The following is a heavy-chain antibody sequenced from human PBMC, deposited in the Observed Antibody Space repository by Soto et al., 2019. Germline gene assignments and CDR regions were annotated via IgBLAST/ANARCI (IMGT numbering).Heavy chain of an antibody. CDR1: GGSFSGYY. CDR2: INHSGST. D-gene: IGHD4-17*01. J-gene: IGHJ6*02. Sequence: SENLSLTCAVYGGSFSGYYWSWIRQPPGKGLEWIGEINHSGSTNYNPSLKSRVTISVDTSKNQFSLKLSSVTAADTAVYYCARATSLTMRHPPYCMDFWCQGLTGSV. CDR3: ARATSLTMRHPPYCMDF. V-gene: IGHV4-34*01.